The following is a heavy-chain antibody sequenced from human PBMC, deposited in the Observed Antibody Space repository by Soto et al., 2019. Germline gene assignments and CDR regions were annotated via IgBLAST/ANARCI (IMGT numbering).Heavy chain of an antibody. CDR1: GFAFDAYY. CDR3: AREVRTSGWFRRLDS. V-gene: IGHV3-11*01. D-gene: IGHD6-19*01. Sequence: GGSLTLSCAVAGFAFDAYYMSWIRQAPGKGLEWISYISGGGSTTYHADSVRGRFTISRDNAKNSLFLQMNSLRAEDTAVYYCAREVRTSGWFRRLDSWGQGILVTVSS. J-gene: IGHJ4*02. CDR2: ISGGGSTT.